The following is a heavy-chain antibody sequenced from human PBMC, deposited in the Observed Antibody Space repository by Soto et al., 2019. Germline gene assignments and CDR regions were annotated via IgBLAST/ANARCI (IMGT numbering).Heavy chain of an antibody. CDR2: INNGGT. D-gene: IGHD1-26*01. Sequence: EVPLLESGGDLVQPGGSLRLSCATSGFTFSNYAMSWVRHSPGKGLEWVSTINNGGTHYVDSVKGRFTVSRDNSKNTLYLQLNDLRVEDTALYYCARDPGGSFDYWGQGTLVTVSS. CDR1: GFTFSNYA. CDR3: ARDPGGSFDY. J-gene: IGHJ4*02. V-gene: IGHV3-23*01.